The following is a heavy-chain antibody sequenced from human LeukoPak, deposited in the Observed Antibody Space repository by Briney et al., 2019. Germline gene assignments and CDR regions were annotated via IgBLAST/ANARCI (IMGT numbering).Heavy chain of an antibody. D-gene: IGHD3-22*01. J-gene: IGHJ4*02. Sequence: PGGSLRLSCAASGLTFSSYAMSWVRQAPGKGLEWVSAISGSGGSTYYADSVKGRFTISRDNSKNTLYLQMNSLRAEDTAVYYCAKLVVVRGYFDYWGQGTLVTVSS. V-gene: IGHV3-23*01. CDR3: AKLVVVRGYFDY. CDR1: GLTFSSYA. CDR2: ISGSGGST.